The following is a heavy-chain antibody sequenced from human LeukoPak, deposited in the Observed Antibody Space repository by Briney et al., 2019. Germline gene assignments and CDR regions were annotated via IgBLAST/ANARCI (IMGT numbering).Heavy chain of an antibody. CDR1: EFTFSSYA. Sequence: GGSLRLSCAASEFTFSSYAMNWVRQAPGKGLEWVSAISGSGGSTYYADSVKGRFIISRDNSKNTLYLQMNSLRAEDTAVYYCAKSSGDYEPFSAYYFDYWGQGTLVTVSS. CDR3: AKSSGDYEPFSAYYFDY. J-gene: IGHJ4*02. CDR2: ISGSGGST. V-gene: IGHV3-23*01. D-gene: IGHD4-17*01.